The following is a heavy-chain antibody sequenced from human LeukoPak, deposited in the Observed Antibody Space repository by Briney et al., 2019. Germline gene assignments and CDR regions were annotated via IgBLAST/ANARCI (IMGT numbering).Heavy chain of an antibody. D-gene: IGHD6-13*01. V-gene: IGHV4-59*01. CDR1: GGSISSYY. CDR2: IYNSRDT. Sequence: PSETLSLTCTVSGGSISSYYWSWIRQPPGEGLEWLGYIYNSRDTNYNPSLKSRVTFSADTSKNQFSLKLSSVTAADTAVYYCARKGPIAATGPDYWGQGTLVTVSS. J-gene: IGHJ4*02. CDR3: ARKGPIAATGPDY.